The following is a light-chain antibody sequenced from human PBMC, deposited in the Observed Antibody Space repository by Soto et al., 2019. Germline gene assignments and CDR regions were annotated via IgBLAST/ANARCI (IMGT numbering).Light chain of an antibody. CDR1: SSDVGKYNL. J-gene: IGLJ3*02. V-gene: IGLV2-23*02. Sequence: QSALTQPASVSGSPGQSITISCTGASSDVGKYNLVSWYQQIPGTAPKLVIYDVTKRPSGVSGRFSGSKSDNTASLTISGLQAEDESDYYCCSYAGTRTWVFGGGTKVTVL. CDR2: DVT. CDR3: CSYAGTRTWV.